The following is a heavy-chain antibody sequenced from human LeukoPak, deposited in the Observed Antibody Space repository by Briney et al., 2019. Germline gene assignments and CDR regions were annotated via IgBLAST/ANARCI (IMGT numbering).Heavy chain of an antibody. J-gene: IGHJ3*02. V-gene: IGHV3-11*01. CDR3: AKDHRDVVVQPGAFDI. D-gene: IGHD2-2*01. CDR2: ISSSGSTI. CDR1: GFTFSDYY. Sequence: GGSLRLSCAASGFTFSDYYMSWIRQAPGKGLEWVSYISSSGSTIYYADSVKGRFTISRDNAKNTLYLQMNSLRAEDTAVYYCAKDHRDVVVQPGAFDIWGQGTMVTVSS.